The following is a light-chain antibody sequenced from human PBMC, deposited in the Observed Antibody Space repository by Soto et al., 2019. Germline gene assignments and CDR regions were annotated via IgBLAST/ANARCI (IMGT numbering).Light chain of an antibody. Sequence: QSVLTQPPSTSATPGQRVTISFSGRSSNIGSYSVNWYQQVPGTAPKLVIYTNSQRPSGVPDRFSGSKSGTSASLAISGLQSGDEADYYCAAWDDSLNGLVFGGGTKLTVL. CDR3: AAWDDSLNGLV. V-gene: IGLV1-44*01. CDR1: SSNIGSYS. CDR2: TNS. J-gene: IGLJ2*01.